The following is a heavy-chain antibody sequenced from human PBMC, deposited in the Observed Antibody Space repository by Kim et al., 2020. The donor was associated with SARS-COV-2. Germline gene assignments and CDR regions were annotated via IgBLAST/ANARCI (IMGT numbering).Heavy chain of an antibody. CDR1: GFTFSTYS. D-gene: IGHD3-16*01. CDR2: INPDGSST. V-gene: IGHV3-74*01. Sequence: GGSLRLSCAASGFTFSTYSMHWVRQIPGRGLMWVARINPDGSSTTYAESVKGRFTISRDNDKNSLYLQMKSLRADDTAVYFCASFGNGLLGFWGRGTLVT. CDR3: ASFGNGLLGF. J-gene: IGHJ4*02.